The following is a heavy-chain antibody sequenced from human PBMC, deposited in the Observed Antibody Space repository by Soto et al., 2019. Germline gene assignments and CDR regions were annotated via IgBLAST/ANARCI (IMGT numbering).Heavy chain of an antibody. J-gene: IGHJ3*02. CDR2: IYYSGST. D-gene: IGHD4-17*01. Sequence: SETLSLTCTVSGGSISSYDWSWIRQPPGKGLEWIGYIYYSGSTNYNPSLKSRVTISVDTSKNQFSLKLSSVTAADTAVYYCARTWTTVTAHDAFDIWGQGTMVTVSS. CDR1: GGSISSYD. CDR3: ARTWTTVTAHDAFDI. V-gene: IGHV4-59*01.